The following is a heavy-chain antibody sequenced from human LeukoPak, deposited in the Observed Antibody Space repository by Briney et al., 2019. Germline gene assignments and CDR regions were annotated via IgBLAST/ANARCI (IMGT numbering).Heavy chain of an antibody. Sequence: SQTLSLTCTVSGGSIIIGSYYWSWIRQPAGKGLEWIGRIYTSGGTNYNPSLKSRVTISVDTSKNQFSLKLSSVTAADTAVYYCARGPFRITMVRGVPRPNWFDPWGQGTPVTVSS. V-gene: IGHV4-61*02. CDR2: IYTSGGT. D-gene: IGHD3-10*01. J-gene: IGHJ5*02. CDR3: ARGPFRITMVRGVPRPNWFDP. CDR1: GGSIIIGSYY.